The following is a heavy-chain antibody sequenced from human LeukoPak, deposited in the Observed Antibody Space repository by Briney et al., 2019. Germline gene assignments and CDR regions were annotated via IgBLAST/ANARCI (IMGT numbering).Heavy chain of an antibody. CDR1: GYTFTSYA. Sequence: ASVKVSCKASGYTFTSYAMHWVRQAPGQRLEWMGWINAGNGNTKYSQKFQGRVTITRDTSASTAYMELNSLRAEDTAVYYCAKDRERIAVAGRTDYYGMDVWGQGTTVTVSS. D-gene: IGHD6-19*01. CDR2: INAGNGNT. V-gene: IGHV1-3*01. CDR3: AKDRERIAVAGRTDYYGMDV. J-gene: IGHJ6*02.